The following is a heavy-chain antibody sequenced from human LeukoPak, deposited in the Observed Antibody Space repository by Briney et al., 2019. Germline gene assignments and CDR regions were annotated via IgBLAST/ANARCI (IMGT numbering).Heavy chain of an antibody. D-gene: IGHD1-26*01. CDR1: GFTFSSYS. Sequence: TGGSLRLSCAASGFTFSSYSMNWVRQAPGKGLEWVSSISSSSSYIYYADLVKGRFTISRDNAKNSLYLQMNSLRAEDTAVYYCARTSGSYPFDYWGQGTLVTVSS. J-gene: IGHJ4*02. CDR3: ARTSGSYPFDY. V-gene: IGHV3-21*01. CDR2: ISSSSSYI.